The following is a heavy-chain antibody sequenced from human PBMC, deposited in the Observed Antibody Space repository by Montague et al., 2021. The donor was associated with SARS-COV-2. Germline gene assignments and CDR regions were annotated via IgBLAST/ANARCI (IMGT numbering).Heavy chain of an antibody. CDR3: ARHALRYCISANCSPVGAIDF. V-gene: IGHV4-59*08. CDR1: GGSISSYY. J-gene: IGHJ4*02. CDR2: IYYSGST. D-gene: IGHD2-2*01. Sequence: SETLSLTCTVSGGSISSYYWSWIRQPPGKGLEWIGYIYYSGSTKYNPSLKSRVIMSVDTSKNQFSLRLSSVTTSDTAVYYCARHALRYCISANCSPVGAIDFWGQGILVTVSS.